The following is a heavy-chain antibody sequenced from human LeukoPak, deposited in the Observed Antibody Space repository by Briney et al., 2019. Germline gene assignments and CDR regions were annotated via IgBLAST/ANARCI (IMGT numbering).Heavy chain of an antibody. V-gene: IGHV4-39*01. CDR1: GGSISSSSYY. J-gene: IGHJ4*02. CDR3: ARHDYDFWSGYYLSYFDY. CDR2: IYYSGST. D-gene: IGHD3-3*01. Sequence: SETLSLTCTVSGGSISSSSYYWGWIRQPPGKGLEWIGSIYYSGSTYYNPSLKSRVTISVDTSKYQFSLKLSSVTAADTAVYYCARHDYDFWSGYYLSYFDYWGQGALVTASS.